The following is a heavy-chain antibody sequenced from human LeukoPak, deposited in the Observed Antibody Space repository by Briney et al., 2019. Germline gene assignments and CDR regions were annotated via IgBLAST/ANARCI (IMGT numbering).Heavy chain of an antibody. D-gene: IGHD6-6*01. CDR3: AKKGSPGSGYYYYFMDV. CDR2: ISGSGGST. V-gene: IGHV3-23*01. CDR1: GFTFSSYA. J-gene: IGHJ6*03. Sequence: GGSLRLSCAASGFTFSSYAMSWVRQAPGKGLEWVSTISGSGGSTHYADSVKGRFTISRDNSKNTLYLQMNSLRAEDTAVYYCAKKGSPGSGYYYYFMDVWGKGTTVTVSS.